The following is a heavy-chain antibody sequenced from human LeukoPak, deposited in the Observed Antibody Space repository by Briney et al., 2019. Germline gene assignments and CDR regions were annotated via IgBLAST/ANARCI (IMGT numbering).Heavy chain of an antibody. CDR2: IYTSGST. D-gene: IGHD4-17*01. CDR3: ASPIYGDYTENGFDI. V-gene: IGHV4-4*07. CDR1: GGSISSYY. J-gene: IGHJ3*02. Sequence: SETLSLTCTVSGGSISSYYWSWIRQPAGKRLEWLGRIYTSGSTNYNPSLKSRVTISVDTSKNQFSLKLSSVTAADTAVYYCASPIYGDYTENGFDIWGQGTMVTVSS.